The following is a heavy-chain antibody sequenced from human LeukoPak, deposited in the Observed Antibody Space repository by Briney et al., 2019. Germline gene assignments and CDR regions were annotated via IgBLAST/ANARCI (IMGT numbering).Heavy chain of an antibody. V-gene: IGHV1-2*02. CDR2: IKPKSGGT. CDR3: ARGSSDYYLTKDC. Sequence: ASVKVSCKASGYTFTDYFIHWVRQAPGQGPEWMGWIKPKSGGTNYAQKFQARVTMTKDTSISTVYMDLSRLTSDDTAVYYCARGSSDYYLTKDCWGEGTLVTVSS. CDR1: GYTFTDYF. J-gene: IGHJ4*02. D-gene: IGHD3-22*01.